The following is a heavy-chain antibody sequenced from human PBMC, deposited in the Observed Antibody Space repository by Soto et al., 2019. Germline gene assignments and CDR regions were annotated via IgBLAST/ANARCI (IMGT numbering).Heavy chain of an antibody. CDR1: GGTISGFY. V-gene: IGHV4-59*08. D-gene: IGHD4-17*01. CDR2: VYYTGST. CDR3: VISQIFPRDYFDP. Sequence: SESMSITSTISGGTISGFYWGWIRKPPGKGLEWIGYVYYTGSTKYNPSLESRVAMSADTSKNQFSLRLTSVTAADTAVYYCVISQIFPRDYFDPWGQGTRVTVSS. J-gene: IGHJ5*02.